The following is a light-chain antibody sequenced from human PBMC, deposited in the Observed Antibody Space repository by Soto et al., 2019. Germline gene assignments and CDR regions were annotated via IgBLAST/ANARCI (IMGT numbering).Light chain of an antibody. CDR3: QQYESYSPWT. Sequence: EIVMTQSPATLSVSPGERATLSCRASQSVSSNLAWYQQKPGQAPRLLIYGASTRATGIPARFSGSGSGTEFTLTISSLQPDDFATYYCQQYESYSPWTFGQGTKVDIK. CDR1: QSVSSN. CDR2: GAS. J-gene: IGKJ1*01. V-gene: IGKV3-15*01.